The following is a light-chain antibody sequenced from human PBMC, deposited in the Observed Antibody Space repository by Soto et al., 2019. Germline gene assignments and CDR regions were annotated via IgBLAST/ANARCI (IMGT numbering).Light chain of an antibody. CDR3: QQYYNYLSWT. J-gene: IGKJ1*01. V-gene: IGKV1-8*01. CDR2: AAS. Sequence: AIRMTQSPSSLSASTGDRVTITCRASQGISSYLAWYQQKPGKAPKLLIYAASTLQSGVPSRFSGSGSGTDFTLTISCLQSEDFATYYCQQYYNYLSWTFGQGTKVEIK. CDR1: QGISSY.